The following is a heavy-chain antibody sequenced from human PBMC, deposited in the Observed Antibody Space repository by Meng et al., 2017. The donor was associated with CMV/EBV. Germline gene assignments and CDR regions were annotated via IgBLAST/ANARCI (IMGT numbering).Heavy chain of an antibody. Sequence: ESLKISCAASGFTFSSYSMNWVRQPPGKGLEWIGEINHSGSTNYNPSLKSRVTISVDTSKNQFSLKLSSVTAADTAVYYCARGLYYGSGSYYTKGYYYYYGMDVWGQGTTVTVSS. CDR1: GFTFSSYS. V-gene: IGHV4-34*01. D-gene: IGHD3-10*01. CDR3: ARGLYYGSGSYYTKGYYYYYGMDV. CDR2: INHSGST. J-gene: IGHJ6*02.